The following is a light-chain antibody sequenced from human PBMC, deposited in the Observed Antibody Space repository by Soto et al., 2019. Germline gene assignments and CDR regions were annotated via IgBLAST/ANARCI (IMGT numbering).Light chain of an antibody. CDR2: AAS. V-gene: IGKV1-27*01. CDR1: QDINNY. Sequence: DIQMTQSPSSLSASVGDRVTITCRASQDINNYLAWYQQQPGKPPKLLIYAASTLQSGVPSRFSGGGSGTDFTLTINSLQPEDVATYYCQRYNNGPPVTSGPGTK. CDR3: QRYNNGPPVT. J-gene: IGKJ3*01.